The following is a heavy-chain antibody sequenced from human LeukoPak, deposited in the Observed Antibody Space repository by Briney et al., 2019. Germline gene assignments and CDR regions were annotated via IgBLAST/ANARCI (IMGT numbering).Heavy chain of an antibody. Sequence: SETLSLTCAVYGGSFSGYYWSWIRQPPGKGLEWIGEINHSGSTNYNPSLKSRVTISVDTSKNQFSLKLSSVTAADTAVYYCARRHSYTVTSVGWFDPWGQGTLVTVSS. J-gene: IGHJ5*02. CDR3: ARRHSYTVTSVGWFDP. D-gene: IGHD4-11*01. CDR1: GGSFSGYY. CDR2: INHSGST. V-gene: IGHV4-34*01.